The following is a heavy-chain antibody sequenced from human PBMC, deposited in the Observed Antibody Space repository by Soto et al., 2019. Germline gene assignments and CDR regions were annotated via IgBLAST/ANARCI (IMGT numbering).Heavy chain of an antibody. CDR1: WFTFSSYS. D-gene: IGHD2-2*02. CDR2: ISSSSSYI. CDR3: ASDCSSTSCYIAFDY. Sequence: GGALRLSCSAFWFTFSSYSMNWGRPAPGKGLEWVSSISSSSSYIYYADSVKGRFTISRDNAKNSLYLQMNSLRAEDTAVYYCASDCSSTSCYIAFDYWGQGTLVTVSS. J-gene: IGHJ4*02. V-gene: IGHV3-21*01.